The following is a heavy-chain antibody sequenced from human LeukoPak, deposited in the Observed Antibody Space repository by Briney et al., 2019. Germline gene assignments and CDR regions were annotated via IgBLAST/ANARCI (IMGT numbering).Heavy chain of an antibody. CDR2: ISGSGGST. CDR3: AKGGYYTSGGYACCD. CDR1: GFTFSTYA. Sequence: GGSLRLSCAASGFTFSTYAMSWVRQAPGKGLEWVSAISGSGGSTYYADSVKGRFTISRDNSKNTLYLQLDSLRAEDTAVCYCAKGGYYTSGGYACCDWGQGTLVTVSS. J-gene: IGHJ4*02. V-gene: IGHV3-23*01. D-gene: IGHD3-10*01.